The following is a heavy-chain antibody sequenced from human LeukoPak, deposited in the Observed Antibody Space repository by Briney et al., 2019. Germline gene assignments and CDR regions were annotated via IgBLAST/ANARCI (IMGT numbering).Heavy chain of an antibody. Sequence: GGSLRLSCAASGFTFSSYWMNWVRQAPGKGLVWVSRIASDGSSTTYADSVKGRFSISRDNAKNTLYLQMSSLRAEDTALYYCARSIPDYTRFDYWGQGALVTVSP. CDR3: ARSIPDYTRFDY. J-gene: IGHJ4*02. CDR2: IASDGSST. CDR1: GFTFSSYW. D-gene: IGHD2-2*02. V-gene: IGHV3-74*01.